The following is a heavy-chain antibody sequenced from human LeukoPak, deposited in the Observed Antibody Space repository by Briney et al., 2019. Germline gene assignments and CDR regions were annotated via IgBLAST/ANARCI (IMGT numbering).Heavy chain of an antibody. J-gene: IGHJ3*02. CDR1: GGSFSGYY. CDR2: INHSGST. V-gene: IGHV4-34*01. D-gene: IGHD3-16*02. CDR3: ARDFIVVDAFDI. Sequence: SETLSLTCAVYGGSFSGYYWSWIRQPPGKGREWIGEINHSGSTNYNPSLKSRVTISVDTSKNQFSLQLNSVTPEDTAVYYCARDFIVVDAFDIWGQGTMVTVSS.